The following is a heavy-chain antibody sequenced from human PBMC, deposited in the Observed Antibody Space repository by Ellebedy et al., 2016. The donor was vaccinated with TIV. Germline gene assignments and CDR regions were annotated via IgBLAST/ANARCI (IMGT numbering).Heavy chain of an antibody. CDR1: GFTFSSHW. V-gene: IGHV3-7*01. CDR3: TKSLGWEFDY. Sequence: PGGSLRLSCATSGFTFSSHWMSWVRQAPGKGLEWVAIIKQDGSEKHYGDSVKGRFTVSRDNTKNSLFLQMNSLRAEDTAVYYCTKSLGWEFDYWGQGTLVTVSS. J-gene: IGHJ4*02. D-gene: IGHD3-16*02. CDR2: IKQDGSEK.